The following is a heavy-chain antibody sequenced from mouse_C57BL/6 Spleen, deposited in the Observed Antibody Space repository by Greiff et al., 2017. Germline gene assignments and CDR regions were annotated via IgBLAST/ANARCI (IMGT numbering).Heavy chain of an antibody. CDR1: GYAFSSHW. CDR3: ARNDYGNPPFAY. V-gene: IGHV1-80*01. Sequence: QVQLQQSGAELVKPGASVKISCKASGYAFSSHWMNWVKQRPGKGLEWIGQIYPGDGDTNYNGKFKGKATLTADKSSSTAYMQLSSLTSEDSAVYFCARNDYGNPPFAYWGQGTLVTVSA. J-gene: IGHJ3*01. CDR2: IYPGDGDT. D-gene: IGHD2-1*01.